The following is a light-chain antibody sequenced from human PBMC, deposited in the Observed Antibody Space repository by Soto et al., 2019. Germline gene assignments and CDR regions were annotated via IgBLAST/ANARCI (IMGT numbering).Light chain of an antibody. Sequence: EIVMTHSPATLSVSPGERATLSCRASQSVSNNLAWYQQKPGKAPRLPIYGASTRATAIPARFSGSGSGTEFTLTISSLQSEDFAVYFCQQYDNWPYTFGQGTKLEMK. V-gene: IGKV3-15*01. CDR3: QQYDNWPYT. CDR1: QSVSNN. CDR2: GAS. J-gene: IGKJ2*01.